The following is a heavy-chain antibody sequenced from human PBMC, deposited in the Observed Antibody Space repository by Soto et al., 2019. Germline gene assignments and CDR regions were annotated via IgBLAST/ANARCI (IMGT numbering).Heavy chain of an antibody. Sequence: ASVKVSCKASGYTFTSYAMHWVRQAPGQRLEWMGWINAGNGNTKYSQKFQGRVTITRDTSASTAYMELSSLRSEDTAVYYCARNIVLVPAANYYYYYGMDVWGQGTTVTVSS. J-gene: IGHJ6*02. D-gene: IGHD2-2*01. CDR1: GYTFTSYA. CDR3: ARNIVLVPAANYYYYYGMDV. V-gene: IGHV1-3*01. CDR2: INAGNGNT.